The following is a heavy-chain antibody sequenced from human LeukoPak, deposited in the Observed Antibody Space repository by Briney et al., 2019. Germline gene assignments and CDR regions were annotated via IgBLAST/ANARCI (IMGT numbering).Heavy chain of an antibody. J-gene: IGHJ4*02. CDR3: ARGGDIVATLPEFDY. CDR1: GYSFTSYW. Sequence: GESLKISCKGSGYSFTSYWISWVRQMPGKGLEWMGRIDPSDSYTNYSPSFQGHVTISADKSISTAYLQWSSLNASDTAMYYCARGGDIVATLPEFDYWGQGTLVTVSS. CDR2: IDPSDSYT. V-gene: IGHV5-10-1*01. D-gene: IGHD5-12*01.